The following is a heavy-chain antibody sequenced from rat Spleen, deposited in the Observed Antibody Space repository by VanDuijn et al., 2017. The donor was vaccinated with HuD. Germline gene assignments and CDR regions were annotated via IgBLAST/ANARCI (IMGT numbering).Heavy chain of an antibody. Sequence: EVQLVESGGGLVQPGRSLKFSCAASGFTFSDYGMAWVRQAPTKGLEWVATISYGDSSGHSSTYYRDSVQGRFTISRANAKSTLNLQMDSLRSEDTATYYCARRHYGYTDYFDYWGQGVMVTVSS. D-gene: IGHD1-9*01. CDR2: ISYGDSSGHSST. CDR1: GFTFSDYG. CDR3: ARRHYGYTDYFDY. J-gene: IGHJ2*01. V-gene: IGHV5-17*01.